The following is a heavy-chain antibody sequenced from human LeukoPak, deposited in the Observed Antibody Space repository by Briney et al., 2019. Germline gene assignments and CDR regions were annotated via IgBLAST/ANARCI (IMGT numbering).Heavy chain of an antibody. D-gene: IGHD1-1*01. CDR1: GGSISSGGYY. CDR3: ARVRDKAHGTSGYYFDD. CDR2: IYYSGST. V-gene: IGHV4-31*03. Sequence: PSETLSLTCTVSGGSISSGGYYWSWIRQHPGKGLEWIGYIYYSGSTYYNPSLKSRVTISVDTSKNQFSLKLSSVTAADTAVYCCARVRDKAHGTSGYYFDDWGQGTLVTVSS. J-gene: IGHJ4*02.